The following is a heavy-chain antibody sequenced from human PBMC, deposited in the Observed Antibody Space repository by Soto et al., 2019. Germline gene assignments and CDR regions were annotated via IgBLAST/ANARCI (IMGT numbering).Heavy chain of an antibody. D-gene: IGHD3-16*01. CDR2: INPSGGST. CDR3: AGSRGMDFVGEGGGDY. J-gene: IGHJ4*01. Sequence: ASVWGSCKASSAAITSPCMHFVRRPPGEELEWMGIINPSGGSTSYAQKFQGRVTMTRDTSTSTVYMERSSLRSEDTAVYYCAGSRGMDFVGEGGGDY. CDR1: SAAITSPC. V-gene: IGHV1-46*01.